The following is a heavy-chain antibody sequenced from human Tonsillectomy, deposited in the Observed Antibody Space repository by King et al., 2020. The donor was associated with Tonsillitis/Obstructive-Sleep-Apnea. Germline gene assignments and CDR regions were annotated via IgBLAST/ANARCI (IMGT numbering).Heavy chain of an antibody. V-gene: IGHV3-15*07. CDR3: TTRFDTSGYYYNGEYYFDY. Sequence: VQLVESGGGLVKPGGSLRLSCAASGFTFSNAWMNWVRQAPGKGLEWVGHIKSKTDGGTTDYAAPVKGRFTISRDDSKNTLYLQMHSLKTKETAVYYCTTRFDTSGYYYNGEYYFDYWGEGTLVTVSS. CDR1: GFTFSNAW. CDR2: IKSKTDGGTT. J-gene: IGHJ4*02. D-gene: IGHD3-22*01.